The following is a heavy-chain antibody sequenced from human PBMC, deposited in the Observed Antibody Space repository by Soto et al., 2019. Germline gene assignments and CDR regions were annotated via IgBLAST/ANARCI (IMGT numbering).Heavy chain of an antibody. CDR1: GFTFSNYA. CDR3: AKGGLAVAGTLY. Sequence: GGSMRLPCAAAGFTFSNYALSWVRQAPGKGLEWVSTISGSGSVISTYYADSVKGRFTISRDNSKSTLYLQMDSLRAEDTAVYYCAKGGLAVAGTLYWGLGTLVTVSS. CDR2: ISGSGSVIST. J-gene: IGHJ4*02. V-gene: IGHV3-23*01. D-gene: IGHD6-19*01.